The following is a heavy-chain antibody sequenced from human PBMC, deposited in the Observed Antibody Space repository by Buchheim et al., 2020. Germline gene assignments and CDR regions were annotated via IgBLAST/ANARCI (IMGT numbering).Heavy chain of an antibody. V-gene: IGHV3-23*01. D-gene: IGHD1-26*01. CDR2: ISTGGSST. CDR1: RFTFSNYA. CDR3: AKVASGSTDYYFDN. Sequence: EVQLLESGGGLVQPGGSLRLSCEASRFTFSNYAMSWVRQAPGRGLEWVSTISTGGSSTYYADFVKGRFTISRASSKNMLHLQMNSLRAEDTAVYYCAKVASGSTDYYFDNWGQGTL. J-gene: IGHJ4*02.